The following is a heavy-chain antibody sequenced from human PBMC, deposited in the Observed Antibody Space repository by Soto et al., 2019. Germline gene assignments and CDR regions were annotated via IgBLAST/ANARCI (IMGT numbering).Heavy chain of an antibody. CDR3: PVVIMALGAMDF. Sequence: GGSLRLSCAASGFTFSSYAMHWVRQAPGKGLEWVAVISYDGSNKYYADSVKGRFTISRDNSKNTLYLQMNSLRAEDTAVYYCPVVIMALGAMDFWGQGATASVSS. CDR1: GFTFSSYA. J-gene: IGHJ6*02. D-gene: IGHD3-3*01. V-gene: IGHV3-30-3*01. CDR2: ISYDGSNK.